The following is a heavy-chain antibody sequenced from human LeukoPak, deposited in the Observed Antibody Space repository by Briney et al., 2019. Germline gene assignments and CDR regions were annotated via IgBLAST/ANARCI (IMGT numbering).Heavy chain of an antibody. CDR2: IYYSGST. V-gene: IGHV4-59*01. CDR1: GGSISSYY. J-gene: IGHJ4*02. Sequence: SSETLSLTCTVSGGSISSYYWSWIRQPPGEGLEWIGYIYYSGSTNYNPSLKSRVTISVDTSKNQFSLKLSSVTAADTAVYYCARDVRYYYGSGNVILFDYWGQGTLVTVSS. D-gene: IGHD3-10*01. CDR3: ARDVRYYYGSGNVILFDY.